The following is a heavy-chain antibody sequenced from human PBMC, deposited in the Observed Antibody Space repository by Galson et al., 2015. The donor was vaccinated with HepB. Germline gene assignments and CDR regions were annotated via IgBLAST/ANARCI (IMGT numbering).Heavy chain of an antibody. V-gene: IGHV3-23*01. CDR1: GLTFSDYA. D-gene: IGHD2-8*01. CDR2: ISSGGSTT. CDR3: AKGPKNGAFDY. J-gene: IGHJ4*02. Sequence: SLRLSCAASGLTFSDYAMSWVRQAPGKGLEWVSAISSGGSTTYYADSVKGRLTISRDNSKNTLYLQMNSLRAEDTAVDYCAKGPKNGAFDYWGQGTLVTVSS.